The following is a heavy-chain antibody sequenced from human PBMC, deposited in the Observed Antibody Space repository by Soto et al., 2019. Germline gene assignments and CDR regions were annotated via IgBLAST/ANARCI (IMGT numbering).Heavy chain of an antibody. CDR3: ARGGVLMVYDPWYFDY. CDR2: IIPIFGTA. J-gene: IGHJ4*02. D-gene: IGHD2-8*01. V-gene: IGHV1-69*01. CDR1: GGTFSSYA. Sequence: QVQLVQSGAEVKKPGSSVKVSCKASGGTFSSYAISWVRQAPGQGLEWMGGIIPIFGTANYAQKFQGRVTITADESTSTAYMELSSLRSEDTAVYYCARGGVLMVYDPWYFDYWGQGILVTVSS.